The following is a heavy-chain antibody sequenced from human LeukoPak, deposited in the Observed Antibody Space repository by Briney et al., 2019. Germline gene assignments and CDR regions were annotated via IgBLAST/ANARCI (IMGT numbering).Heavy chain of an antibody. CDR3: AKSTPDCASTTCYLHF. V-gene: IGHV3-23*01. D-gene: IGHD2-2*01. CDR1: GFTFSSYA. CDR2: ISGSGGST. J-gene: IGHJ4*02. Sequence: GGSLRLSCAASGFTFSSYAMSWVRQAPGKELEWVSVISGSGGSTYYADSVKGRFTISRDNSKNTLYLQMNSLRAEDTAVYYCAKSTPDCASTTCYLHFWGQGTLVTVSS.